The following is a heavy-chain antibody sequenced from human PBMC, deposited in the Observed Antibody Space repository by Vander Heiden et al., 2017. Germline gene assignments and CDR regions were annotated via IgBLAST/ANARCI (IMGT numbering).Heavy chain of an antibody. V-gene: IGHV5-51*01. J-gene: IGHJ4*02. CDR3: ARPLIRYCTNGVCYTDDY. CDR1: GVGFTSSW. Sequence: EVQLVQSGPEVKKPGASPMISCKGSGVGFTSSWVGWVGQMPGKGVEWMGIIYPGDSDTRYSPSFQGQVTISADKSISTAYLQWSSLKASDTAMYYCARPLIRYCTNGVCYTDDYWGQGTLVTVSS. CDR2: IYPGDSDT. D-gene: IGHD2-8*01.